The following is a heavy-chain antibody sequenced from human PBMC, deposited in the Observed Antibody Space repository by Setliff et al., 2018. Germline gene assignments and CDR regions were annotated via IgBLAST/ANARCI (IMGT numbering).Heavy chain of an antibody. V-gene: IGHV1-46*01. CDR1: GYTLTNYY. CDR3: AREGVDSRSSTDYRYYMDV. Sequence: VASVKVSCKASGYTLTNYYMHWVRQAPGQGLEWMGIINPSGGLTRYAQKFQGRVTMTRDTSTSTVYMEVSSLRSEDTAVYYCAREGVDSRSSTDYRYYMDVWGKGTTVTVSS. D-gene: IGHD3-22*01. J-gene: IGHJ6*03. CDR2: INPSGGLT.